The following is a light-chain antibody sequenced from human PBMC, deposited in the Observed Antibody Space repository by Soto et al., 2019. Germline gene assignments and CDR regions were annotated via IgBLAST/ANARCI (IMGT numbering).Light chain of an antibody. J-gene: IGLJ3*02. CDR3: AAWDDSLSGPSWV. CDR2: RNN. V-gene: IGLV1-47*01. Sequence: QSVLTQPPSASGTPGQRVTISCSGSSSNIGSNYVYWYQQLPGTAPKLLIYRNNQRPSGVPDRFSGSKSGTSASLAISGLRSEDEAAYYCAAWDDSLSGPSWVFGGGTKLTVL. CDR1: SSNIGSNY.